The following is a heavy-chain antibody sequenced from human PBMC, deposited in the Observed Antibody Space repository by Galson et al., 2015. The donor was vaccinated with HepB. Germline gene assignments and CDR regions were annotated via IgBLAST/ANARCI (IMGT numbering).Heavy chain of an antibody. CDR3: WSGGWYPVVH. CDR1: GFTFSDYS. CDR2: IDSGSTTT. V-gene: IGHV3-48*01. D-gene: IGHD6-19*01. J-gene: IGHJ4*02. Sequence: SLRLSCAASGFTFSDYSMNWVRQAPGKGLEWVSYIDSGSTTTYYADSAKGRFTISRDNAKNSLYLQMNSLRAEDTAVYYCWSGGWYPVVHWGQGTLVTVSS.